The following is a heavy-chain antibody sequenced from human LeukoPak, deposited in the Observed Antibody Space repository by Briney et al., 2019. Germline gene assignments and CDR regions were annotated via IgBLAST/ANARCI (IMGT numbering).Heavy chain of an antibody. J-gene: IGHJ4*02. CDR1: GGSISSYY. CDR3: ARYVWGSYPTFEDY. CDR2: IYYSGST. V-gene: IGHV4-59*01. Sequence: PSETLSLXCTVSGGSISSYYWSWSRQPPGKGLEWIGYIYYSGSTNYNPSLKSRVTISVDTSKNQFSLKLNSVTAADTAVYYCARYVWGSYPTFEDYWGQGTLVTVSS. D-gene: IGHD3-16*02.